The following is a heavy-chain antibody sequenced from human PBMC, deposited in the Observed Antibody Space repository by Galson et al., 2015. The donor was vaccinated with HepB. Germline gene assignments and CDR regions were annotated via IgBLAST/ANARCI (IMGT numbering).Heavy chain of an antibody. Sequence: SLRLSCAASGFTVSSNYMSWVRQAPGKGLEWVSVIYSGGSTYYADSVKGRFTISRDNSKNTLYLQMNSLRAEDTAVYYCARDRGYGSGSYYIPLDYWGQGTLVTVSS. D-gene: IGHD3-10*01. CDR1: GFTVSSNY. CDR2: IYSGGST. V-gene: IGHV3-66*01. CDR3: ARDRGYGSGSYYIPLDY. J-gene: IGHJ4*02.